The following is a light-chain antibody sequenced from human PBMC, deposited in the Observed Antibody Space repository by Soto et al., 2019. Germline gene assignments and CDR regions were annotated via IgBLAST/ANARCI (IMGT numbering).Light chain of an antibody. CDR3: QVCDSNSDHSV. V-gene: IGLV3-21*01. Sequence: SYELTQPPSVSVAPGETARITYGGNNIGRKSVHWYHQKPGQAPVLVIYYDSDRPSGIPERFSGSNSGNTATLPITRVEAGDEADYYCQVCDSNSDHSVFGGGTKLTVL. CDR1: NIGRKS. CDR2: YDS. J-gene: IGLJ2*01.